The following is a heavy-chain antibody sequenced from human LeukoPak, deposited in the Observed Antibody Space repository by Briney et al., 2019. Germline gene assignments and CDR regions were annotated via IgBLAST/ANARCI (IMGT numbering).Heavy chain of an antibody. V-gene: IGHV3-30-3*01. CDR2: ISYDGSNK. J-gene: IGHJ4*02. D-gene: IGHD7-27*01. CDR1: GFTFSSYA. Sequence: GGSLRLSCAASGFTFSSYAMHWFRQAPGKGLEWVAVISYDGSNKYYADSVKGRFTISRDNSKNTLYLQMNSLRAEDTAVYYCARDRNWGSVFDYWGQGTLVTVSS. CDR3: ARDRNWGSVFDY.